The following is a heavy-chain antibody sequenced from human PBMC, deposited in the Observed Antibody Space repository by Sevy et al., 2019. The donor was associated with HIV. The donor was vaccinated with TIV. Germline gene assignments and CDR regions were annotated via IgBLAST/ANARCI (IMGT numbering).Heavy chain of an antibody. V-gene: IGHV4-31*03. Sequence: SETLSLTCTVSGDSINNGDYYWSWIRQHPGKGLAWIGKIYYTGTTYYNPSLKSRLRISVERNESTLSLSLRSVTAADTAVDYCARTTVTTLSSSRNNWFDPWGQGTLVTVSS. J-gene: IGHJ5*02. D-gene: IGHD4-4*01. CDR3: ARTTVTTLSSSRNNWFDP. CDR1: GDSINNGDYY. CDR2: IYYTGTT.